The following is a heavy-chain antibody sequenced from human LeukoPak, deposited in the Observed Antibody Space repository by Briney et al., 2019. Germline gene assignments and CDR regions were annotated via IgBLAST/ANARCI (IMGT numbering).Heavy chain of an antibody. J-gene: IGHJ5*02. CDR3: ARGATDITRWFDP. D-gene: IGHD3-3*01. V-gene: IGHV3-21*01. CDR2: ISSNSRYT. Sequence: KPGGSLRLSCAASGFTFSSYSMNWVRQAPGKGLEWVSSISSNSRYTYYADSVKGRFTISRDNAKSSLYLQMDGLRAEDTAAYYCARGATDITRWFDPWGQGTLVIVSS. CDR1: GFTFSSYS.